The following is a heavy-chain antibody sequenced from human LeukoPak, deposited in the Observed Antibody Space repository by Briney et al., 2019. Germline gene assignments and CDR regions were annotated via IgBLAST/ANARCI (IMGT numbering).Heavy chain of an antibody. J-gene: IGHJ4*02. D-gene: IGHD2-2*01. V-gene: IGHV4-39*07. CDR3: ARPATGYCSSAGCHWDS. CDR2: IYYTGSS. CDR1: GGSISSSDYY. Sequence: SETLSLTCTVSGGSISSSDYYWGWIRQPPGKGLEWIGNIYYTGSSSYNSSLKSRVTISVDTSKNQFSLQLSSVTAADTAVYYCARPATGYCSSAGCHWDSWGQGTLVTVSS.